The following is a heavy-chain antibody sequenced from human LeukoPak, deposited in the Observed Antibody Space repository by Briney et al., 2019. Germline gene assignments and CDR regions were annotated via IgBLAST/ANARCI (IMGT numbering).Heavy chain of an antibody. CDR2: IHHIGYS. D-gene: IGHD6-19*01. J-gene: IGHJ2*01. CDR3: ARRGNRSGSARVWYFDL. V-gene: IGHV4-59*08. Sequence: ETLSLTCTVSGGSLSSSYWNWVRQPPREGLQCVGFIHHIGYSDSTPTLNTRVTISVHASKTQFSPKLGSAPAAHRAVHYCARRGNRSGSARVWYFDLGGRGTLVTVPS. CDR1: GGSLSSSY.